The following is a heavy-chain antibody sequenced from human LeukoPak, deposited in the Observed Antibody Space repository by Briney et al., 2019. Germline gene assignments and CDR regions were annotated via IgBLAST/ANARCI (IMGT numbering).Heavy chain of an antibody. D-gene: IGHD5-18*01. CDR1: GFTFSNYA. CDR2: ISGSGGST. Sequence: GGSLRLPCAASGFTFSNYAMSWARQAPGKGLEWVSAISGSGGSTYYADSVKGRFTISRDNSKNTLYLQMNSLRAEDTAVYYCTKGTIWLPFDYWGQGTLVTVSS. J-gene: IGHJ4*02. CDR3: TKGTIWLPFDY. V-gene: IGHV3-23*01.